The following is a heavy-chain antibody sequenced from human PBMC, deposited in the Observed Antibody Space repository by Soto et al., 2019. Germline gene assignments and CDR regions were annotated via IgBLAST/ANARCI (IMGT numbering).Heavy chain of an antibody. CDR3: ASPSATSDGPYHFDY. CDR1: GGSISSSSYY. J-gene: IGHJ4*02. Sequence: TSETLSLTCTVSGGSISSSSYYWGWIRQPPGKGLEWIGRIYYSGSTYYNPSLKNRGTKSVDTSKNQFSLKLSSVTAADTAVYYCASPSATSDGPYHFDYWGQGTLVPVSS. D-gene: IGHD1-26*01. V-gene: IGHV4-39*01. CDR2: IYYSGST.